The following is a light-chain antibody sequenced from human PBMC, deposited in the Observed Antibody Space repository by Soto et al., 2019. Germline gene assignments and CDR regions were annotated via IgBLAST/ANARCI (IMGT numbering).Light chain of an antibody. V-gene: IGKV3D-15*01. Sequence: ELVMTQSPGTLSVSPGARATLSCRASQSVSINLAWYQQKPGQAPRLLIYDASTRATGIPAGFSGIVSGTEFTLTISSLQSKDFAVYYGQQYNNWHPLTFGGGTKVDIK. CDR3: QQYNNWHPLT. CDR2: DAS. CDR1: QSVSIN. J-gene: IGKJ4*01.